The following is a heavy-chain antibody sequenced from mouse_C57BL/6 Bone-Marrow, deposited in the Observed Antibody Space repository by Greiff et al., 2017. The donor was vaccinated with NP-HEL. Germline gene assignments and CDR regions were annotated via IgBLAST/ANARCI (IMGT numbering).Heavy chain of an antibody. CDR3: ARDPPAYDVNWYVDV. D-gene: IGHD2-12*01. J-gene: IGHJ1*03. CDR1: GFTFSSYA. V-gene: IGHV5-4*01. Sequence: EVMLVESGGGLVKPGGSLKLSCAASGFTFSSYAMSWVRQTPEKRLEWVATISDGGSYTYYPANVKGRFTLSRDNAKNNLYLQMSHLKSEDTAMYYCARDPPAYDVNWYVDVWGKGTTVTVSS. CDR2: ISDGGSYT.